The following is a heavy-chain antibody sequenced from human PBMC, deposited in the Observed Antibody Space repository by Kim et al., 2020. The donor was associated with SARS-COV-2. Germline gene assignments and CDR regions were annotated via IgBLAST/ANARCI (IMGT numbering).Heavy chain of an antibody. CDR3: ARAVKQQLVLVHFDY. Sequence: NPARKSRVTISVETSKNQCSLKLSSVTAADTAVYYCARAVKQQLVLVHFDYWGQGTLVTVSS. V-gene: IGHV4-31*02. D-gene: IGHD6-13*01. J-gene: IGHJ4*02.